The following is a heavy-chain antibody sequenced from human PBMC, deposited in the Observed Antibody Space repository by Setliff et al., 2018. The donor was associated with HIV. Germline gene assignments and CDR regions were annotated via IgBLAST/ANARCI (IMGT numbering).Heavy chain of an antibody. CDR2: IYNSGGT. CDR1: GGSMRSTTYY. CDR3: ARDPYCSGDGCFRYYQH. Sequence: PSETLSLTCTVSGGSMRSTTYYWGWVRQHPGKGLEWIGYIYNSGGTYYNPSLKSRVTISLDTSKNQFSLKLSSVTAADTAVYFCARDPYCSGDGCFRYYQHWGRGTLVTVSS. J-gene: IGHJ1*01. V-gene: IGHV4-39*07. D-gene: IGHD2-15*01.